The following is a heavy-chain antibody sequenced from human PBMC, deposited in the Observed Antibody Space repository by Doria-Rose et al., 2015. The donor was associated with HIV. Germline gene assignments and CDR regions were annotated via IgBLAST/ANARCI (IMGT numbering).Heavy chain of an antibody. V-gene: IGHV2-26*01. J-gene: IGHJ4*02. Sequence: ESGPVLVKPTETLTLTCTVSGVSLSSPGMGVSWIRQPPGKALEWLANTVSDDDRSYKTSLKSRLTSSRSTSKSQVVLTMTDMDPVGTATYYCARIKSSRWYHKYYFDFWGQGTLVIVSA. CDR3: ARIKSSRWYHKYYFDF. CDR1: GVSLSSPGMG. D-gene: IGHD6-13*01. CDR2: TVSDDDR.